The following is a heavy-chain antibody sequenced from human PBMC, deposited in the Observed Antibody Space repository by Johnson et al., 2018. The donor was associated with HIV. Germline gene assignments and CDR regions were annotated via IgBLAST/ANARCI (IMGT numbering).Heavy chain of an antibody. CDR2: ISYDGIYK. J-gene: IGHJ3*02. D-gene: IGHD3-16*01. Sequence: QVQLVESGGGVVQPGRSLRLSCAASGFTFSSYGMHWVRQAPGKGLEWVAVISYDGIYKYYVDSVKGRFTISRDNAKNSLYLQMNSLRAEDTALYYCARFENTLSNAFDIWGQGTMVTVSS. CDR1: GFTFSSYG. CDR3: ARFENTLSNAFDI. V-gene: IGHV3-30*03.